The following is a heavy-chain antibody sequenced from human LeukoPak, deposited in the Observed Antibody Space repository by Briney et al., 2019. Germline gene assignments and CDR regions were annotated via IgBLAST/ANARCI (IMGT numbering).Heavy chain of an antibody. Sequence: SETLSLTCIASGGSISSYYWNWIRQPPGKGLEWIGYIHYSGSTNYNPSLKSRVTISVDTSKNHLSLRLSSVTAADTAVYYCARLSEKLNLFSSSSGFDYWGQGTLVTVSS. CDR3: ARLSEKLNLFSSSSGFDY. V-gene: IGHV4-59*12. J-gene: IGHJ4*02. CDR1: GGSISSYY. D-gene: IGHD6-6*01. CDR2: IHYSGST.